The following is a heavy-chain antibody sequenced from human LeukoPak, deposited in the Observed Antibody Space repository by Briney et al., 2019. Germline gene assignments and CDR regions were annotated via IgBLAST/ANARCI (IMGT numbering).Heavy chain of an antibody. J-gene: IGHJ6*03. CDR2: IYTSGST. CDR3: ARDVPHRSYYYYYMDV. CDR1: GGSISSYY. V-gene: IGHV4-4*07. Sequence: SETLSLTCTVSGGSISSYYWSWIRKPAGQGLEWIGSIYTSGSTNYNPSLKSRVTMSVDTSKNQFSLKLSSVTAADTAVYYCARDVPHRSYYYYYMDVWGKGTTVTVSS.